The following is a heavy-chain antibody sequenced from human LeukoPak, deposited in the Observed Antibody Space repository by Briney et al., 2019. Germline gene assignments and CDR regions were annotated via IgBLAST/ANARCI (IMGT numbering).Heavy chain of an antibody. Sequence: PGGSLRLSCEGTGFSFGIYWMSWVRQAPGKGLEWVANINEDGSEKYYVDSVKGRFTISRDNGKNAVYLQMKSLRAEDTAVYYCARNEDYSDSTGYYSTFYLDSWGQGTLVTVSS. J-gene: IGHJ4*02. CDR1: GFSFGIYW. D-gene: IGHD3-22*01. CDR2: INEDGSEK. V-gene: IGHV3-7*01. CDR3: ARNEDYSDSTGYYSTFYLDS.